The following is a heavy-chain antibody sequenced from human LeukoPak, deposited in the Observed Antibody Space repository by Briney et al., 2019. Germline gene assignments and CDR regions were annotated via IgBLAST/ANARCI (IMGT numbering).Heavy chain of an antibody. Sequence: ASVKVSCKASGYTFTGYYMHWVRQAPGQGLEWMGWINPNSGGTNYAQKFQGRVTMTRDTSISTAYMELSRLRSDDTAVYYCASSTRIIVVVTANDAFDIWGQGTMVTVSS. V-gene: IGHV1-2*02. D-gene: IGHD2-21*02. CDR3: ASSTRIIVVVTANDAFDI. J-gene: IGHJ3*02. CDR1: GYTFTGYY. CDR2: INPNSGGT.